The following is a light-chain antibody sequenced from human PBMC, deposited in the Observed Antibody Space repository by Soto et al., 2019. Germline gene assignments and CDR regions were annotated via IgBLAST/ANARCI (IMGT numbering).Light chain of an antibody. V-gene: IGLV1-40*01. CDR2: ASN. CDR1: SSNIGAGYD. CDR3: QSFDSSLTVWV. Sequence: QSVLTQPPSVSGAPGQRVTISCTGSSSNIGAGYDVQWYQQLPGTVPKLLIYASNNRPSGVPDRFSSSKSDTSASLAITGLQAEDEADYYCQSFDSSLTVWVFGGGTKLTVL. J-gene: IGLJ3*02.